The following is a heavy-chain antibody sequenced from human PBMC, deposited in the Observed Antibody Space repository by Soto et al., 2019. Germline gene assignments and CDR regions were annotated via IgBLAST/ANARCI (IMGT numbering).Heavy chain of an antibody. J-gene: IGHJ4*02. Sequence: SETLSLTCAVSGGSISTTHWWTWVRQPPGKGLEWIGEIYHSGSTNYNPSLKSRVTISVDKSKNQFSLKLSSVTAADTAVYYCARDMELLGFDYWGQGTLVTVSS. V-gene: IGHV4-4*02. CDR1: GGSISTTHW. CDR3: ARDMELLGFDY. D-gene: IGHD1-7*01. CDR2: IYHSGST.